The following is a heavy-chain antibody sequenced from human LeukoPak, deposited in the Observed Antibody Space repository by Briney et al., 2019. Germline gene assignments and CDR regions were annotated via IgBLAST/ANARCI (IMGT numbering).Heavy chain of an antibody. D-gene: IGHD5-18*01. V-gene: IGHV1-69*13. CDR3: ARGQSGYSYGQLWFDP. CDR1: GGTFSSYA. Sequence: SVKVSCKASGGTFSSYAISWVRQAPGQGLEWMGGIIPIFGTANYAQKFQGRVTITADESTSTACMELSSLRSEDTAVYYCARGQSGYSYGQLWFDPWGQGTLVTVSS. CDR2: IIPIFGTA. J-gene: IGHJ5*02.